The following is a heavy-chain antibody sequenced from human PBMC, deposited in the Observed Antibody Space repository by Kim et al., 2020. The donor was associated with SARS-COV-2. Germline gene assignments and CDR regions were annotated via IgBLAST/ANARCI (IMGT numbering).Heavy chain of an antibody. CDR2: IYYSGST. Sequence: SETLSLTCTVSGGSISIYYWSWIRQPPGKGLEWIGYIYYSGSTNYNPSLKSRVTISVDTSKNQFSLKLSSVTAADTAVYYCAREDYDSSGYSPGHYWYFDLWGRGTLVTVSS. CDR3: AREDYDSSGYSPGHYWYFDL. D-gene: IGHD3-22*01. V-gene: IGHV4-59*01. CDR1: GGSISIYY. J-gene: IGHJ2*01.